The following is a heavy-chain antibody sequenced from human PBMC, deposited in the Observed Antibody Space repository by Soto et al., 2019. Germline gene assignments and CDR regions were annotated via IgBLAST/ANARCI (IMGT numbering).Heavy chain of an antibody. V-gene: IGHV4-59*08. Sequence: SETLSLTCTVSGGSISSYYWSWIRQPPGKGLEWIGYIYYSGSTNYNPSLKSRVTISVDTSKNHFSLKLSSVTAADPAVYYCARQGSGYDFWSGYPYNWFDPWGQGTLVTVSS. CDR2: IYYSGST. CDR3: ARQGSGYDFWSGYPYNWFDP. J-gene: IGHJ5*02. D-gene: IGHD3-3*01. CDR1: GGSISSYY.